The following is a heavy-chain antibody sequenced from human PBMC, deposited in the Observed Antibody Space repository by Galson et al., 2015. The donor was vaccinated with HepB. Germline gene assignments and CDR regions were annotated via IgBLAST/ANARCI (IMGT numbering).Heavy chain of an antibody. J-gene: IGHJ4*02. D-gene: IGHD3-10*01. V-gene: IGHV3-7*01. CDR1: GFTFSSYW. CDR2: IKQDGSEK. CDR3: ARGAPIRYGSGSEYYFDY. Sequence: SLRLSCAASGFTFSSYWMSWVRQAPGKGLEWVANIKQDGSEKYYVDSVKGRFTISRDNAKNSLYLQMNSLRDEDTAVYYCARGAPIRYGSGSEYYFDYWGQGTLVTVSS.